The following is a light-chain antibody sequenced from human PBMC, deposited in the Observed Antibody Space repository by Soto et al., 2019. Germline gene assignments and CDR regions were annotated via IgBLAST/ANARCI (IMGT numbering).Light chain of an antibody. Sequence: DIPMTQSPSTLSASVGDRVTITCRASQSISSWLAWYQQKPGKAPKLLIYKASSLESGVPSRFSGSVSGTEFTLTISSLQPDDFATYYCQQYQTFGQGTKVEIK. V-gene: IGKV1-5*03. CDR2: KAS. CDR1: QSISSW. J-gene: IGKJ1*01. CDR3: QQYQT.